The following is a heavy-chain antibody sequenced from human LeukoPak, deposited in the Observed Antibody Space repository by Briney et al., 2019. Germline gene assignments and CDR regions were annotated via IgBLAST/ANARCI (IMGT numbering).Heavy chain of an antibody. CDR2: INHSGST. J-gene: IGHJ4*02. CDR3: ARMIRILDY. V-gene: IGHV4-34*01. D-gene: IGHD3-22*01. CDR1: GGSFSGYY. Sequence: SETLSLTCAVYGGSFSGYYWSWIRQPPGKGLEWIGEINHSGSTNYNPSLKSRVTISVDTSKNQFSLKLSSVTAADTAVYHCARMIRILDYWGQGTLVTVSS.